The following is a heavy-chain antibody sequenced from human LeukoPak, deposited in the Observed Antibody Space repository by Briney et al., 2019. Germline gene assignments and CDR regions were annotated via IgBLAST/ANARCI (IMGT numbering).Heavy chain of an antibody. D-gene: IGHD2-15*01. CDR3: ARREGYCSDGSCPTWFDP. V-gene: IGHV4-31*03. Sequence: SETLSLTCTVSGGSITSVGYYWNWIRQHPGKGLEWIGYIYYTGSTYYNPSLKSRITISRDTSKNQFSLKLSSVTAADTAVYYCARREGYCSDGSCPTWFDPWGQGALVTVSS. CDR2: IYYTGST. J-gene: IGHJ5*02. CDR1: GGSITSVGYY.